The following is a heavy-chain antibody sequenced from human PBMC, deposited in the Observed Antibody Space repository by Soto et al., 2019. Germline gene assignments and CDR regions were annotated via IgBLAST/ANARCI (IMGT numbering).Heavy chain of an antibody. Sequence: QVQLQESGPGLVKPSETLSLTCTVSGGSISSYYWSWIRQPPGKGLEWIGYIYYSGSTNYNPSLKSRVTISVDTSKNQFSLNLSSVTAADTAVYDCARDHAGTVTTSWYFDLWGRGTLVTVSS. CDR3: ARDHAGTVTTSWYFDL. J-gene: IGHJ2*01. D-gene: IGHD4-17*01. CDR2: IYYSGST. V-gene: IGHV4-59*01. CDR1: GGSISSYY.